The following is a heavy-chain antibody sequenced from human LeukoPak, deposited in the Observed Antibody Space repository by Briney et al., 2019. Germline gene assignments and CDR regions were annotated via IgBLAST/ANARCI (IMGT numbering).Heavy chain of an antibody. CDR1: GFTFGDYA. CDR2: IRSKAYGGTT. J-gene: IGHJ3*02. D-gene: IGHD3-10*01. Sequence: QPGRSLRLSCTASGFTFGDYAMSWVRQAPGKGLEWVGFIRSKAYGGTTEYAASVKGRFTISRDDSKSIAYLQMNSLKTEDTAVYYCTRHINLWFGESTDAFDIWGQGTMVTVSS. CDR3: TRHINLWFGESTDAFDI. V-gene: IGHV3-49*04.